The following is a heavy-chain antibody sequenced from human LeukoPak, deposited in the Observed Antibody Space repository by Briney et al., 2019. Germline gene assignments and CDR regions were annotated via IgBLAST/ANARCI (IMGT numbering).Heavy chain of an antibody. V-gene: IGHV1-69*04. CDR3: ARDKGHAAAASLYYFDY. Sequence: SVKVSCTASRGTFSSYAISWVRQAPGQGLEWMGRIIPILGIANYAQKFQGRVTITADKSTSTAYMELSSLRSEDTAVYDCARDKGHAAAASLYYFDYWGQGTLVTVSS. D-gene: IGHD6-13*01. CDR2: IIPILGIA. J-gene: IGHJ4*02. CDR1: RGTFSSYA.